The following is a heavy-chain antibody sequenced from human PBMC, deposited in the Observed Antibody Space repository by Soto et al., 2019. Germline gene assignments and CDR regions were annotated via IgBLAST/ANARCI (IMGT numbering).Heavy chain of an antibody. Sequence: TSATLSLTCTVSGGSFSGYYWSWIRQPPGKGLEWIGEINHSGSTNYNPSLKSRVTISVDTSKNQFSLKLSSVTAADTAVYYCARGRIRRYFAWLRDYYYYGMDVWGQGTTVTVSS. D-gene: IGHD3-9*01. V-gene: IGHV4-34*01. CDR2: INHSGST. CDR1: GGSFSGYY. J-gene: IGHJ6*02. CDR3: ARGRIRRYFAWLRDYYYYGMDV.